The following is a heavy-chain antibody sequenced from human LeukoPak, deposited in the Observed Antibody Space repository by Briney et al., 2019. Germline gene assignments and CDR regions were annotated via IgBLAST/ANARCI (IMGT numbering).Heavy chain of an antibody. CDR2: INHSGST. D-gene: IGHD6-13*01. V-gene: IGHV4-34*01. CDR3: ARLYPSIAAAGAFDY. J-gene: IGHJ4*02. CDR1: GGSFSGYY. Sequence: SETLSLTCAVYGGSFSGYYWSWIRQPPGKGLEWIGEINHSGSTNYNPSLKSRVTISVDTSKNQFSLKLSSVTAADTAVYYCARLYPSIAAAGAFDYWGQGTLVTVSS.